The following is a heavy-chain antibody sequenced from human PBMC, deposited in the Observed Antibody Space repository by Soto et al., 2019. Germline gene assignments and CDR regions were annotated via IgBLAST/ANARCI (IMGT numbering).Heavy chain of an antibody. D-gene: IGHD4-17*01. CDR1: GFTFSSYS. CDR3: ARDLPDGDYVGGYFDL. V-gene: IGHV3-48*04. Sequence: GGSLRLSCAASGFTFSSYSMNWVRQAPGKGLEWVSYISSSSSTIYYADSVKGRFTISRDNAKNSLYLQMNSLRAEDTAVYYCARDLPDGDYVGGYFDLWGRGTLVTVSS. J-gene: IGHJ2*01. CDR2: ISSSSSTI.